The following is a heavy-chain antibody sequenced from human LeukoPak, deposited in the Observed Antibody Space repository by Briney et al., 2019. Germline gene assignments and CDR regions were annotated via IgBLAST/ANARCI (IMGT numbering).Heavy chain of an antibody. CDR2: IFYSGST. CDR3: TFNLGSGSYAFDI. V-gene: IGHV4-39*07. J-gene: IGHJ3*02. CDR1: GGSISSYY. Sequence: PSETLSLTCTVSGGSISSYYWGWIRQPPGKGLEWIGTIFYSGSTYHNPSLKSRVTISEDTSKNQFSLKLSSVTAADTAVYYCTFNLGSGSYAFDIWGQGTMVTVSS. D-gene: IGHD3-10*01.